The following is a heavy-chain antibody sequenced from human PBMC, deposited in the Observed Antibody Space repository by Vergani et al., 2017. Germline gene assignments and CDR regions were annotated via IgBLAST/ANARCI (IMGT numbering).Heavy chain of an antibody. CDR3: AKDTYYDFWSGYPHSFDY. CDR1: GFTFSSYS. D-gene: IGHD3-3*01. J-gene: IGHJ4*02. V-gene: IGHV3-21*04. CDR2: ISSSSSYI. Sequence: EVQLVESGGGLVQPGGSLRLSCAASGFTFSSYSMNWVRQAPGKGLEWVSSISSSSSYIYYADSVKGRFTISRDNAKNSLYLQMNSLRAEDTALYYCAKDTYYDFWSGYPHSFDYWGQGTLVTVSS.